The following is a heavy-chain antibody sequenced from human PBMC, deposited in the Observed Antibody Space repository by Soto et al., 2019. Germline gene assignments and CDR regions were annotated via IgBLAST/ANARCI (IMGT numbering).Heavy chain of an antibody. CDR3: AKDRRPYYYGSGSYYKSLFDY. D-gene: IGHD3-10*01. V-gene: IGHV3-23*01. Sequence: EVQLLESGGGLVQPGGSLRLSCAASGFTFSSYAMSWVRQAPGKGLEWVSAIGGSGGSTYYADSVKGRFTISRDNSKNTLYLQMNSLRAEDTAVYYCAKDRRPYYYGSGSYYKSLFDYWGQGTLVTVSS. CDR1: GFTFSSYA. J-gene: IGHJ4*02. CDR2: IGGSGGST.